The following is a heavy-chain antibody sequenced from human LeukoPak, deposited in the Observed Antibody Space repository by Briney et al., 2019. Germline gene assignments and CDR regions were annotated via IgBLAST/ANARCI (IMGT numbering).Heavy chain of an antibody. CDR3: TTYFRGYSYGYDGSAGRGFDY. Sequence: GGSLRLSCAASGFTFSNAWMSWVRQAPGKGLEWVGRIKSKTDGGTTDYAAPVKGRFTISRDDSKNTLYLQMNSLKTEDTAVYYCTTYFRGYSYGYDGSAGRGFDYWGQGTLVTVSS. CDR2: IKSKTDGGTT. CDR1: GFTFSNAW. V-gene: IGHV3-15*01. J-gene: IGHJ4*02. D-gene: IGHD5-18*01.